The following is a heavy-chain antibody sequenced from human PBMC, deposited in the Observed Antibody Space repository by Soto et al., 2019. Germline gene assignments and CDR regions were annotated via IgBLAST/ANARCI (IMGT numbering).Heavy chain of an antibody. Sequence: EVQLVESGGGLVQPGRSLRLSCAASGFTFDDSAMHWVRQAPGKGLEWVSGISWNSGSIGYADSVKGRFTISRDNAKNSLYLQMNSLRAEDTALYYWAKEPIFLEWFYFDYWGQVTLVTVCS. D-gene: IGHD3-3*01. V-gene: IGHV3-9*01. J-gene: IGHJ4*02. CDR2: ISWNSGSI. CDR1: GFTFDDSA. CDR3: AKEPIFLEWFYFDY.